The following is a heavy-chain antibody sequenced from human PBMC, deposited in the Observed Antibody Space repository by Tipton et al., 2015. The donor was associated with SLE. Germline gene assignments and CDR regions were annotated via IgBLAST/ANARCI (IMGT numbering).Heavy chain of an antibody. D-gene: IGHD3-22*01. J-gene: IGHJ4*02. CDR3: ARVPRTFYYDYSGHFDY. CDR1: GGSINSYY. V-gene: IGHV4-59*01. CDR2: IHSSGST. Sequence: TLSLTCTVSGGSINSYYWSWIRQPPGKGLEWIGYIHSSGSTNYNSSLESRVTISIDTSRNQFSLKLTSVTAADTAVYYCARVPRTFYYDYSGHFDYWGPGTLVTVSS.